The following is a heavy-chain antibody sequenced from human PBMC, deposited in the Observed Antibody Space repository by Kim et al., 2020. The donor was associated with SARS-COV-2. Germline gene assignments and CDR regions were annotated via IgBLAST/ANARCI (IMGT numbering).Heavy chain of an antibody. CDR3: ARELGYCSSTSCSDTYYYYGMDV. D-gene: IGHD2-2*01. CDR2: ISSSSSYI. J-gene: IGHJ6*02. V-gene: IGHV3-21*01. Sequence: GGSLRLSCAASGFTFSSYSMNWVRQAPGKGLEWVSSISSSSSYIYYADSVKGRFTISRDNAKNSLYLQMNSLIAEDTAVYYCARELGYCSSTSCSDTYYYYGMDVWGQGTTVTVSS. CDR1: GFTFSSYS.